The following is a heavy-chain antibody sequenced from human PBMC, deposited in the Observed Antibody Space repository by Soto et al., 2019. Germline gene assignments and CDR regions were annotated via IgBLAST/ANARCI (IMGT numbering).Heavy chain of an antibody. CDR2: VYYDEST. CDR3: GKVLIGATRHADVDS. J-gene: IGHJ4*02. CDR1: GVSLNSGHYY. D-gene: IGHD2-15*01. V-gene: IGHV4-39*01. Sequence: QVQLQESGPGLLEPLETLSLTCSVSGVSLNSGHYYWVWVRQSHGKGLAWIASVYYDESTYYNPSLKSRVTISIDKPRNKFSLTLKSVTAADTAVYYCGKVLIGATRHADVDSWGQGARVTVSS.